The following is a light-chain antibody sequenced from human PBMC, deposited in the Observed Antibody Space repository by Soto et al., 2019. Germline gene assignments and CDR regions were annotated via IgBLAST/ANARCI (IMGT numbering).Light chain of an antibody. CDR2: AAS. J-gene: IGKJ2*02. CDR3: QQTFTTPRT. V-gene: IGKV1-39*01. Sequence: DIQMTQSPSSLSASVGDRVSITCRASQAINTYLNWYQKTPGKAPKLLIYAASSLQSGVPSRFSGSGSETHFSLTISSLQPEDFATYYCQQTFTTPRTFGQGTHRAI. CDR1: QAINTY.